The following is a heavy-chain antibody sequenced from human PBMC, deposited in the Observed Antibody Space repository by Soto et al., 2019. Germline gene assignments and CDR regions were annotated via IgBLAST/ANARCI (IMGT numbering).Heavy chain of an antibody. D-gene: IGHD3-10*01. CDR3: AADKAYGSGSSYYYYYGMDV. J-gene: IGHJ6*02. CDR1: GFTFTSSA. Sequence: ASVKVSCKASGFTFTSSAVQWVRQARGQRLEWLGWIVVGSSNTNYAQKFQERVTITRDMSTSTAYMELSSLRSEDTAVYYCAADKAYGSGSSYYYYYGMDVWGQGTTVTVSS. V-gene: IGHV1-58*01. CDR2: IVVGSSNT.